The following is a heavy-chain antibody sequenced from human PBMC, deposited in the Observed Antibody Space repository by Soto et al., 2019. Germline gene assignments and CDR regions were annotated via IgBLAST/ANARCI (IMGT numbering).Heavy chain of an antibody. CDR1: GGSISSGGYY. D-gene: IGHD2-15*01. Sequence: QVQLQESGPGLVKPSQTLSLTCTVSGGSISSGGYYWSWIRQHPGKGLEWIGYSYYSGSTYYNPSLHSRVNISVDTSQNQFSLKLSSVTAADTAVYSCARVRCSGGSCYLLDVWGQGTTVTVSS. J-gene: IGHJ6*02. CDR3: ARVRCSGGSCYLLDV. V-gene: IGHV4-31*03. CDR2: SYYSGST.